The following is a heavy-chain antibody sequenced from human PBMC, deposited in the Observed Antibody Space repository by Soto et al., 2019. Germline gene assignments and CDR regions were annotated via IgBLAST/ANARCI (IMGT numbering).Heavy chain of an antibody. D-gene: IGHD4-17*01. J-gene: IGHJ6*03. Sequence: QVQLVQSGAEVKKPGASVKVSCKASGYTFTSYGISWVRQAPGQGLEWMGWISAYNGNTNYAQKLQGRVTMTTDTSTSTAYMELRSLRSDDTAVYYCARVVHGDYEVYYSYYMDVWGKGTTVTVSS. CDR2: ISAYNGNT. V-gene: IGHV1-18*01. CDR1: GYTFTSYG. CDR3: ARVVHGDYEVYYSYYMDV.